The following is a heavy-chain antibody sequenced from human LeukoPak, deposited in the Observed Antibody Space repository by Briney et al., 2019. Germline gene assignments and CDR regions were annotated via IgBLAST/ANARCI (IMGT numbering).Heavy chain of an antibody. V-gene: IGHV1-18*01. Sequence: AASVKVSCKASGGTFSSYAITWVRQAPGQGPEWMAWTSGTGYNTDYSQKFQGRVSVTTDTSTSTAYMEVRSLRSEDTAIYYCARSQCPDSTSCYYFFYFDFWGQGTPVTVSS. J-gene: IGHJ4*02. CDR3: ARSQCPDSTSCYYFFYFDF. CDR2: TSGTGYNT. CDR1: GGTFSSYA. D-gene: IGHD2-2*01.